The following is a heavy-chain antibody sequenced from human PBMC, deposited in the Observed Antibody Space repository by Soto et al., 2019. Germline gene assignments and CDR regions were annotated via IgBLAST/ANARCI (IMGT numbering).Heavy chain of an antibody. Sequence: ASVKVSCKASGYTFTGYYMHWVRQAPGQGHERMGWINPNSGGTNYAQKFQGWVTMTRDTSISLAYMELSRLRSDDTAVYYCARWGIAARPDYYYGMDVWGQGTTVTVSS. CDR2: INPNSGGT. CDR1: GYTFTGYY. J-gene: IGHJ6*02. V-gene: IGHV1-2*04. D-gene: IGHD6-6*01. CDR3: ARWGIAARPDYYYGMDV.